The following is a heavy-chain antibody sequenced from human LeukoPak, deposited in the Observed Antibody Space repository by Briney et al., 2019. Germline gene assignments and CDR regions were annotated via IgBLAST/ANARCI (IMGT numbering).Heavy chain of an antibody. CDR3: ARDSLRYFGWSTEYNWFDP. Sequence: ASVKVSCKASGYTFTSYYMHWVRQAPGQGLEWMGIINPSGGSTSYAQKFQGRVTMTRDTSTSTVYMELSSLRSEDTAVYYCARDSLRYFGWSTEYNWFDPWGQGTLVTVSS. J-gene: IGHJ5*02. V-gene: IGHV1-46*01. CDR1: GYTFTSYY. CDR2: INPSGGST. D-gene: IGHD3-9*01.